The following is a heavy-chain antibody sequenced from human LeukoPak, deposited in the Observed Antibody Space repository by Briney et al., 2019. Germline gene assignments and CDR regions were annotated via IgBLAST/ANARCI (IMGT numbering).Heavy chain of an antibody. CDR3: STDEAVLTSGRAASGHEY. J-gene: IGHJ4*02. V-gene: IGHV3-30*03. D-gene: IGHD6-25*01. Sequence: GGSLRLSCTASGYTFSDYGMHSVRQAPGKGLEWLSVISYSGVVKFYADSVKGRFTISRDNSKNTVYLQMNNLADEDTAVYYCSTDEAVLTSGRAASGHEYWGQGTLVTVSS. CDR1: GYTFSDYG. CDR2: ISYSGVVK.